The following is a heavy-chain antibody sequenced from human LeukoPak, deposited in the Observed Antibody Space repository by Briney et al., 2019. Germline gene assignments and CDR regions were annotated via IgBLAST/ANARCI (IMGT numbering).Heavy chain of an antibody. J-gene: IGHJ4*02. Sequence: ASVKVSCKASGYTFTSYGISWVRQAPGQGLEWKGWISTYNANTNYAQKLQGRVTLTTDTSTSAAYMELRSLRSDDTAVYYCARARRYCSGGSCPPLIDYWGQGTLVTVSS. CDR2: ISTYNANT. CDR3: ARARRYCSGGSCPPLIDY. CDR1: GYTFTSYG. D-gene: IGHD2-15*01. V-gene: IGHV1-18*01.